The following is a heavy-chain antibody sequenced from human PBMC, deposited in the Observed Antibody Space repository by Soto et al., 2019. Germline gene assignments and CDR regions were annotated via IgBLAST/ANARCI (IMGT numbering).Heavy chain of an antibody. CDR1: GYTFTSYG. CDR2: ISAYNGNT. J-gene: IGHJ5*02. V-gene: IGHV1-18*01. Sequence: ASVKASCKASGYTFTSYGISWVRQAPGQGLEWMGWISAYNGNTNYAQKLQGRVTMTTDTSTSTAYMELRSLRSDDTAVYYCARLSVDFWSGYSWFDTWGQGTLVTVSS. CDR3: ARLSVDFWSGYSWFDT. D-gene: IGHD3-3*01.